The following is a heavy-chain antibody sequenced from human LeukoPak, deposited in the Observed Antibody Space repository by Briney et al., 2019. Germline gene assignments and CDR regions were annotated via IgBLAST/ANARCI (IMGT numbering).Heavy chain of an antibody. Sequence: PSETLSLTCAVSGGSISSYYWSWIRQPPGKGLEWIGNIYYSGSTNYNPSLKSRVTISVDTSKNQFTLKQSSVTAADTAVYYCARQVGATSGYFDYWGQGTLVTVSS. V-gene: IGHV4-59*08. J-gene: IGHJ4*02. D-gene: IGHD1-26*01. CDR3: ARQVGATSGYFDY. CDR2: IYYSGST. CDR1: GGSISSYY.